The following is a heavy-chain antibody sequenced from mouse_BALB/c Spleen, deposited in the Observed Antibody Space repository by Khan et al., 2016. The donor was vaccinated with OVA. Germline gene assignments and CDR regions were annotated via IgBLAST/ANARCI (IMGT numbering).Heavy chain of an antibody. CDR2: INPSSGYT. Sequence: QIQLVQSGAEPARPGASVKMSCKASGYTFTSNTMHWVKQRPGQGLEWIGYINPSSGYTNYNQKFNDKATLTADKSSSTAYMQLSSLTSEASAVYYCARRTTAYAMDYWGQGTSVTVSS. CDR3: ARRTTAYAMDY. V-gene: IGHV1-4*01. D-gene: IGHD1-2*01. CDR1: GYTFTSNT. J-gene: IGHJ4*01.